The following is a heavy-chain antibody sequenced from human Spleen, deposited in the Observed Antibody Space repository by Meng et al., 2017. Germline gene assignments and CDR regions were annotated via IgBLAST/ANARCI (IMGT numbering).Heavy chain of an antibody. J-gene: IGHJ4*02. V-gene: IGHV3-23*01. CDR3: AKDRLRELTPRDY. CDR1: GFTFSSYA. CDR2: ISGSGGST. Sequence: GESLKISCAASGFTFSSYAMSWVRQAPGKGLEWVSAISGSGGSTYYADSVKGRFTISRNNSKNTLYLQMNSLRAEDTAVYYCAKDRLRELTPRDYWGQGTLVTVSS. D-gene: IGHD1-26*01.